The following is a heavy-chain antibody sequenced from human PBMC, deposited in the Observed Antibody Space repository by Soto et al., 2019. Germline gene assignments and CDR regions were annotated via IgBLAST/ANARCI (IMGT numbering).Heavy chain of an antibody. Sequence: SETLSLTCAVSGGSISSSNWWSWVRQPPGKGLEWIGEIYHSGSTNYNPSLKSRVTISVDKSKNQFSLKLSSVTAADTAVYYCARDRHGWGISFDYGGQGTLVTVPS. CDR1: GGSISSSNW. V-gene: IGHV4-4*02. J-gene: IGHJ4*02. D-gene: IGHD3-10*01. CDR2: IYHSGST. CDR3: ARDRHGWGISFDY.